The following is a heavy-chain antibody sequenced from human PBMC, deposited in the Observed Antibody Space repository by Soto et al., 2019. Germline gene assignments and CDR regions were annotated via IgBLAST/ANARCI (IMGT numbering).Heavy chain of an antibody. CDR1: GDSINSHY. CDR2: IYYNGNS. D-gene: IGHD3-10*01. Sequence: SETLSLTCTVFGDSINSHYWSWIRQPPGRGLEWIGYIYYNGNSNYNPSLKSRVTISLVTSKNQFSLKLSSVTAADTAVYYCAAHDGSVNGFAPWGKGTLVTVSS. J-gene: IGHJ5*02. V-gene: IGHV4-59*08. CDR3: AAHDGSVNGFAP.